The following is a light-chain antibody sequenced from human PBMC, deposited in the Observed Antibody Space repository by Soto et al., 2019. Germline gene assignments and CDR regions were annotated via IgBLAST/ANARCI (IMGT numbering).Light chain of an antibody. V-gene: IGLV2-11*01. CDR1: SSDDGGYKY. CDR3: CSYAGSYTYV. J-gene: IGLJ1*01. Sequence: QSALTQPRSVSGSPGQSVTISCTGTSSDDGGYKYVSWYQQHPGKAPKLMIYDVSKRPSGVPDRFSGSKSGSTASLTISGLQAEDEADYYCCSYAGSYTYVFGTGTKLTVL. CDR2: DVS.